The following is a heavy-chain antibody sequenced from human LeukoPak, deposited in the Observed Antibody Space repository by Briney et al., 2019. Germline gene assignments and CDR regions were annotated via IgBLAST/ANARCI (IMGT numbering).Heavy chain of an antibody. J-gene: IGHJ3*02. CDR2: INPSGDST. CDR1: GYTFTGYY. Sequence: ASVKVSCKASGYTFTGYYMHWVRQAPGQGLAWMGMINPSGDSTTYAQKFQDRVTMTRDTSTSTVYMEQSSLISEDTAVYYCARTAARQDAFNIWGQGTMVTVSS. CDR3: ARTAARQDAFNI. D-gene: IGHD6-25*01. V-gene: IGHV1-46*01.